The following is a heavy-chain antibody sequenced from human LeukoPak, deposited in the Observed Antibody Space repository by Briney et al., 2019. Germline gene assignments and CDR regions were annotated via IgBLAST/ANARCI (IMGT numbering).Heavy chain of an antibody. CDR1: GFNFGGFA. D-gene: IGHD3-10*01. CDR3: AKDLNFGDGRWEFDP. Sequence: GGSLRLSCAASGFNFGGFAMAWVRQTPGRGLKWVSGILASGTTYYADSVKGRFPISRDNSNNILFLQMNSLRVDDTAVYFCAKDLNFGDGRWEFDPWGPGTLVTV. CDR2: ILASGTT. J-gene: IGHJ5*02. V-gene: IGHV3-23*01.